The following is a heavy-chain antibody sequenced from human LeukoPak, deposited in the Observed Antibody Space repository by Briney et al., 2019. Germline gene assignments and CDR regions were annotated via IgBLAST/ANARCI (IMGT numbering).Heavy chain of an antibody. D-gene: IGHD3-3*01. CDR2: IYCSGST. CDR3: ARVDYDFRSGYPVSY. J-gene: IGHJ4*02. CDR1: GGSLYTYNYY. V-gene: IGHV4-39*07. Sequence: PSETLSLTCGVSGGSLYTYNYYWSWIRQSAGKRLEWIGSIYCSGSTYYNPSLKSRVTISVDTSKNQFSLKLSSVTAADTAVYYCARVDYDFRSGYPVSYWGQGTLVTVSS.